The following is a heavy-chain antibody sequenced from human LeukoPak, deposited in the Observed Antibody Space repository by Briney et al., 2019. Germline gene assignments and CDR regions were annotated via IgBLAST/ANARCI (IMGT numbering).Heavy chain of an antibody. V-gene: IGHV4-31*11. CDR1: GGSISSGGYY. Sequence: SETLSLTCAVSGGSISSGGYYWSWIRQHPGKGLEWIGYIYYSGSTYYNPSLKSRVTISVDTSKNQFSLKLSSVTAADTAVYYCARDLGSGYDYGFYYWGQGTLVTVSS. CDR3: ARDLGSGYDYGFYY. J-gene: IGHJ4*02. CDR2: IYYSGST. D-gene: IGHD5-12*01.